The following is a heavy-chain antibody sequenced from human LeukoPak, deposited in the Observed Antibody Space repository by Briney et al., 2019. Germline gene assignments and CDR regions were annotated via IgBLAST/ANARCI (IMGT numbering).Heavy chain of an antibody. J-gene: IGHJ4*02. CDR3: AREGSSWTGLFDY. V-gene: IGHV3-21*01. CDR2: ISSSSSYI. D-gene: IGHD6-13*01. Sequence: GGSLRLSCAASGFTFNSYSMNWVRQAPGKGLEWVSSISSSSSYIYYADSVKGRFTTSRDNAKNSLYLQMNSLRAEDTAVYYCAREGSSWTGLFDYWGQGTLVTVSS. CDR1: GFTFNSYS.